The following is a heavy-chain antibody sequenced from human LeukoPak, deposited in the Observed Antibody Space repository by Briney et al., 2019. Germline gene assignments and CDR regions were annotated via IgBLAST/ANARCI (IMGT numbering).Heavy chain of an antibody. Sequence: GGSLRLSCAASGFTVSSNYMSWVRQAPGKGLEWVSVIYSGGSTYYADSVKGRFTISRDNSKNTLYLQMNSLRAEDTAVYYCARGPPLGSYYMSGAAYFDYWGQGTLVTVSS. CDR2: IYSGGST. CDR3: ARGPPLGSYYMSGAAYFDY. D-gene: IGHD3-10*01. V-gene: IGHV3-53*01. J-gene: IGHJ4*02. CDR1: GFTVSSNY.